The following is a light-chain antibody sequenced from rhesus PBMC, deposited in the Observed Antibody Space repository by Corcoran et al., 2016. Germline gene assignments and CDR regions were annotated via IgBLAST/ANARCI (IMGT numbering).Light chain of an antibody. CDR2: KAS. CDR1: QSISSW. Sequence: DIQMTQSPSSLSASVGDTVTITCRASQSISSWLVWYQQKPGKAPKLLIYKASSLQSGVPSRFSGSGSGTDFTLTISSLQSEDVATYYCQQYSSSPWTFGQGTKVEIK. V-gene: IGKV1-22*01. J-gene: IGKJ1*01. CDR3: QQYSSSPWT.